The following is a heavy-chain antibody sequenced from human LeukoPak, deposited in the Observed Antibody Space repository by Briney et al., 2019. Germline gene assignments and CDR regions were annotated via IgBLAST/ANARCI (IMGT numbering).Heavy chain of an antibody. D-gene: IGHD4-17*01. V-gene: IGHV1-69*13. J-gene: IGHJ4*02. Sequence: EASVKVSCKASGGTFSSYAISWVRQAPGQGLEWMGGIIPIFGTANYAQKFQGRVTITADESTSTAYMELSSLRSEDTAVYHCARGYGDYVFYFDYWGQGTLVTVSS. CDR3: ARGYGDYVFYFDY. CDR1: GGTFSSYA. CDR2: IIPIFGTA.